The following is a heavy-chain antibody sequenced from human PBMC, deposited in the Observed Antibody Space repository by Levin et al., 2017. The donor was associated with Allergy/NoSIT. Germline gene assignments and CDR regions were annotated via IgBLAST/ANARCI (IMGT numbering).Heavy chain of an antibody. Sequence: SVKVSCKASGGTFSSYAISWVRQAPGQGLEWMGGIIPIFGTANYAQKFQGRVTITADESTSTAYMELSSLRSEDTAVYYCARGRVKDYDILTGYLPYYYGMDVWGQGTTVTVSS. CDR3: ARGRVKDYDILTGYLPYYYGMDV. D-gene: IGHD3-9*01. J-gene: IGHJ6*02. V-gene: IGHV1-69*13. CDR1: GGTFSSYA. CDR2: IIPIFGTA.